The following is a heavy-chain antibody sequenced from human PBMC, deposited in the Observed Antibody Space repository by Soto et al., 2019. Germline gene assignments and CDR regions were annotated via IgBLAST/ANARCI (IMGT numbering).Heavy chain of an antibody. D-gene: IGHD2-2*01. Sequence: GASVKVSCKASGYTFTSYYMHWVRQAPGQGLEWMGIINPSGGSTSYAQKFQGRVTMTRDTSTSTVYMELSSLRSEDTAVYYCARDPYCSSTSCYVFDYWGQGTLVTVSS. J-gene: IGHJ4*02. V-gene: IGHV1-46*01. CDR3: ARDPYCSSTSCYVFDY. CDR2: INPSGGST. CDR1: GYTFTSYY.